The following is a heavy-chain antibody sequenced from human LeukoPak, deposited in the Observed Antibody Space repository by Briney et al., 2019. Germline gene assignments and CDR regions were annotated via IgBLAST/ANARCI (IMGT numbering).Heavy chain of an antibody. CDR1: GYTFTSYA. D-gene: IGHD6-19*01. CDR2: INTNTGNP. Sequence: ASVTVSCKASGYTFTSYAMNWVRQAPGQGLEWMGWINTNTGNPTYAQGFTGRFVFSLDTSVSTAYLQICSLKAEDTAVYYCARGRRSGWYADYYFDYWGQGTLVTVSS. J-gene: IGHJ4*02. V-gene: IGHV7-4-1*01. CDR3: ARGRRSGWYADYYFDY.